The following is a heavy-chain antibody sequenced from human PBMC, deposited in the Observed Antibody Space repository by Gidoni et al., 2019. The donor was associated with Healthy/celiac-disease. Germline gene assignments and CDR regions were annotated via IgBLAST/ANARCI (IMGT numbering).Heavy chain of an antibody. CDR3: ARGKRREYYFDY. CDR1: GLTFSSYS. V-gene: IGHV3-21*01. J-gene: IGHJ4*02. Sequence: EVQLVESGGGLVKPGGSLRRSCAASGLTFSSYSMNWVRQAPGKGLGWVSTISSSSSYIYYADSVKGLFTISRDNAKNSLYLQMNSLRAEDTAVYYCARGKRREYYFDYWGQGTLVTVSS. D-gene: IGHD6-25*01. CDR2: ISSSSSYI.